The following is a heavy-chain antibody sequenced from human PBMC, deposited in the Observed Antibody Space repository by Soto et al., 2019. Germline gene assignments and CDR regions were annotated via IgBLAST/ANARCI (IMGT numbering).Heavy chain of an antibody. J-gene: IGHJ5*02. D-gene: IGHD4-4*01. V-gene: IGHV1-69*04. CDR2: IIPIIGII. Sequence: SVKVSCKASGGTFSTYTITWVRQAPGQGLEWVGRIIPIIGIINYAQKFQGRVTISADKFTGTAYMELTGLRSDDTAVYYCAGDPDSHYNDSHASSYPWGQGTLVTVSS. CDR1: GGTFSTYT. CDR3: AGDPDSHYNDSHASSYP.